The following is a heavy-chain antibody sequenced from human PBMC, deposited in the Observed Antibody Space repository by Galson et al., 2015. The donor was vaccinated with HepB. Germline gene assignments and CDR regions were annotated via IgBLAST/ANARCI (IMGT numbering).Heavy chain of an antibody. CDR3: ARLGYSGYDLWDAFDI. J-gene: IGHJ3*02. Sequence: QSGAEVKKPGEALKISCKGSGYSFTSYWIGWVRQTPGKGLEWMGIIYPGDSDTRYRPSFQGQVTISADKSISTAYLQWSSLKASDTAMYYCARLGYSGYDLWDAFDIWGQGTTVTVSS. CDR2: IYPGDSDT. D-gene: IGHD5-12*01. V-gene: IGHV5-51*01. CDR1: GYSFTSYW.